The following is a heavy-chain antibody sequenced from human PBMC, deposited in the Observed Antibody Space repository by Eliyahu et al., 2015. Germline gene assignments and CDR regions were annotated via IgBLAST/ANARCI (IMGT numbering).Heavy chain of an antibody. Sequence: QVQLVQSGAEVKKPGASVKVSCKASGYTFTSYDXNWVRXATGQGLXWMGWMNPNSGNTGYAQKFQGRVTMTRNTSISTAYMELSSLRSEDTAVYYCARVRMVQGVHYYYYGMDVWGQGTTVTVSS. CDR2: MNPNSGNT. CDR1: GYTFTSYD. V-gene: IGHV1-8*01. J-gene: IGHJ6*02. CDR3: ARVRMVQGVHYYYYGMDV. D-gene: IGHD3-10*01.